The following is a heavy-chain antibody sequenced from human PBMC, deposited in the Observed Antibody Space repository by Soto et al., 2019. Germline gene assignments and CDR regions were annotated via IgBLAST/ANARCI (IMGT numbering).Heavy chain of an antibody. CDR3: ARARRFGCLEWFPKNRMHH. Sequence: SETLSLTCTVSGGSISGYYWSWIRQPPGKGLEWIGEINHSGSTNYNPSLKSRVTISVDTSKNQFSLKPSYVTAADTAVYYCARARRFGCLEWFPKNRMHHSGQAHQATV. CDR2: INHSGST. J-gene: IGHJ4*03. D-gene: IGHD3-3*01. V-gene: IGHV4-34*01. CDR1: GGSISGYY.